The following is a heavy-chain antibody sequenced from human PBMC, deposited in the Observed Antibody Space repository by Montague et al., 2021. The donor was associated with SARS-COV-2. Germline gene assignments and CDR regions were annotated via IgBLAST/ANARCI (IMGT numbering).Heavy chain of an antibody. CDR1: GGSISSGSYY. J-gene: IGHJ6*02. Sequence: TLSLTCTVSGGSISSGSYYWSWIRQPAGKGLEWIGHIYTSGSTNYNPSLKSRVTISVDTSKNQFSLKLSSVTAADTAVYYCARDGGIGDSGSNTWSYYYYGMDVWGQGTPVTVSS. CDR3: ARDGGIGDSGSNTWSYYYYGMDV. D-gene: IGHD3-22*01. CDR2: IYTSGST. V-gene: IGHV4-61*09.